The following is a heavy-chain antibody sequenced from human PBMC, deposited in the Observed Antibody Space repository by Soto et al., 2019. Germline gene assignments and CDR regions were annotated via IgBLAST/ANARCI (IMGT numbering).Heavy chain of an antibody. V-gene: IGHV4-59*01. CDR3: ARKSHYDFWSGYYYGDAFDI. J-gene: IGHJ3*02. Sequence: SETLSLTCTVSGGSISSYYWSWIRQPPGKGLEWIGYIYYSGSTNYNPSLKSRVTISVDTSTNQFSLKLSSVTAADTAVYYCARKSHYDFWSGYYYGDAFDIWGQGTMVTVSS. D-gene: IGHD3-3*01. CDR2: IYYSGST. CDR1: GGSISSYY.